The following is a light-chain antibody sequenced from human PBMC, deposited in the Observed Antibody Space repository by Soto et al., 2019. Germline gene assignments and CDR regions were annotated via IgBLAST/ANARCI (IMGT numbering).Light chain of an antibody. Sequence: DIQLTQSPSFLSASVGDRVTITCRASQNISTYYAWYQQKPGKAPRLVISAASTLQSGLPSTFSASESGTESTSTVSSLQPEYFATSYCQPLNTCPFCFGRVPKVYV. J-gene: IGKJ3*01. CDR2: AAS. V-gene: IGKV1-9*01. CDR1: QNISTY. CDR3: QPLNTCPFC.